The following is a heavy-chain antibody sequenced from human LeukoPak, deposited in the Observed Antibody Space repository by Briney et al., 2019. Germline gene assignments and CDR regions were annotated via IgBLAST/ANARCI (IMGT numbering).Heavy chain of an antibody. CDR3: ARGEYSSSSWFDP. D-gene: IGHD6-6*01. Sequence: ASVKVSCKASGYTFTDCYIHWVRQAPGQGLEWMGWINPNSGGTNHAQKFQGRVTMTRDTSISTAYMELSRLRSDDTAVYYCARGEYSSSSWFDPWGQGTLVTVSS. J-gene: IGHJ5*02. V-gene: IGHV1-2*02. CDR1: GYTFTDCY. CDR2: INPNSGGT.